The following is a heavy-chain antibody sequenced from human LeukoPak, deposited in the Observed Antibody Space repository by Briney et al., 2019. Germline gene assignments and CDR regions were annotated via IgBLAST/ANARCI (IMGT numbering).Heavy chain of an antibody. D-gene: IGHD4/OR15-4a*01. V-gene: IGHV3-30*18. Sequence: GGSLRLSCATSGFTFSNYGIHWVRQAPGKGLEWVAVVSSDGIVQHYADSVKGRFTISRDNSKNTLYLQMSSLRAEDTAVYYCVKESGFMVAPNSAFDIWGQGTMVTVSS. J-gene: IGHJ3*02. CDR2: VSSDGIVQ. CDR1: GFTFSNYG. CDR3: VKESGFMVAPNSAFDI.